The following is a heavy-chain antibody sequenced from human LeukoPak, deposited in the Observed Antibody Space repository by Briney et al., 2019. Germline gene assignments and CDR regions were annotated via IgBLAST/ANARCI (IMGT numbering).Heavy chain of an antibody. J-gene: IGHJ4*02. V-gene: IGHV4-34*01. CDR3: ARAGDSSGYGEY. D-gene: IGHD3-22*01. Sequence: SETLSLTCAVYGGSFSGYYWSWIRQPPGRGLEWIGEINHSGSTKYNPPLKSRVIISTDTSKNQFSLKLSSVTAADTAVYYCARAGDSSGYGEYWGQGTLVTVSS. CDR2: INHSGST. CDR1: GGSFSGYY.